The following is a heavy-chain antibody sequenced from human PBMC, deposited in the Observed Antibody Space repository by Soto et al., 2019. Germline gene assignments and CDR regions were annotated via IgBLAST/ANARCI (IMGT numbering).Heavy chain of an antibody. J-gene: IGHJ5*02. CDR2: IYYSGST. V-gene: IGHV4-59*01. CDR1: GGSISRYY. Sequence: QVQLQESGPGLVKPSETLSLTCTVSGGSISRYYWNWIRQPPGKGLEWIGYIYYSGSTNYNPSLKSRVTISVDTSKNQFSLKQSSVIAADTAVYYCARDQGSGSYYGWFDPWGQGTLVTVSS. CDR3: ARDQGSGSYYGWFDP. D-gene: IGHD3-10*01.